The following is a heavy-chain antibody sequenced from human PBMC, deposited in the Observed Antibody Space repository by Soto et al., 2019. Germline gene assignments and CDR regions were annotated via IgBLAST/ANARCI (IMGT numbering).Heavy chain of an antibody. CDR3: ARRYWSSTSCYMGPAFDP. J-gene: IGHJ5*02. CDR1: GGTFSSYA. CDR2: IIPIFGTA. V-gene: IGHV1-69*01. D-gene: IGHD2-2*02. Sequence: QVQLVQSGAEVKKPGSSVKVSCKASGGTFSSYAISWVRQAPGQWLEWMGGIIPIFGTANYAQKFQGRVTITADESTSTAYMELSSLRSEDTAVYYCARRYWSSTSCYMGPAFDPWGQGTLVTVSS.